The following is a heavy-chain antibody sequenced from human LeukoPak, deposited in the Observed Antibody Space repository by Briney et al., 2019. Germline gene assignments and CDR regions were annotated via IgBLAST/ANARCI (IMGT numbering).Heavy chain of an antibody. J-gene: IGHJ4*02. CDR3: ARVYCSSTSCHFDY. CDR2: IIPIFGTA. D-gene: IGHD2-2*01. V-gene: IGHV1-69*13. Sequence: ASVKVSCKASGGTFSSYAISWVRQAPGQGLEWMGGIIPIFGTANYAQKFQGRVTITADGSTSTAYMELSSLRSEDTAVYYCARVYCSSTSCHFDYWGQGTLVTVSS. CDR1: GGTFSSYA.